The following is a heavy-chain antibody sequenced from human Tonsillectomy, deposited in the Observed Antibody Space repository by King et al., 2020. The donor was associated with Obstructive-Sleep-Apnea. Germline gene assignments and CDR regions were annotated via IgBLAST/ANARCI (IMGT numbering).Heavy chain of an antibody. Sequence: VTLKESGPVLVKPTETLTLTCTVSGFSVSNPRVGVSWIRQSPGKALEWLALIFSNDEKSYRTSLRSRLSISKDTSKSQVVLTMTNMDPGDTATYYCARTRRYYDSSGYYSYYFDYWGQGTLVTVSS. CDR3: ARTRRYYDSSGYYSYYFDY. J-gene: IGHJ4*02. CDR2: IFSNDEK. CDR1: GFSVSNPRVG. V-gene: IGHV2-26*01. D-gene: IGHD3-22*01.